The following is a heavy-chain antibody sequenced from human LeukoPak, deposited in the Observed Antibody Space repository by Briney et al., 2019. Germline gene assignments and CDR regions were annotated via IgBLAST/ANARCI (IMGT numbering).Heavy chain of an antibody. V-gene: IGHV1-2*02. J-gene: IGHJ4*02. Sequence: ASVKVSCKASGYTFTGYYMHWVRQAPGQGLEWMGWINPYSGGTNYARKFQGRVTMTRDSSISTAYMELSSLRSDDTAVYYCAREMSRLGGFDYWGREPWSPSPQ. CDR2: INPYSGGT. D-gene: IGHD3-16*01. CDR3: AREMSRLGGFDY. CDR1: GYTFTGYY.